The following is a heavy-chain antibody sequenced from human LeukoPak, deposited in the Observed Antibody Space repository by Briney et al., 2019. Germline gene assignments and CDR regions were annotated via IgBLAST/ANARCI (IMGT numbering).Heavy chain of an antibody. D-gene: IGHD3-3*01. CDR3: ARVFNLRLSWFDP. V-gene: IGHV4-34*01. J-gene: IGHJ5*02. CDR2: INHSGST. Sequence: SETLSLTCAVYGGSFSGYYWNWIRQPPGKGLEWIGEINHSGSTNYNPSLKSRVTISVDTSKNQFSLKLSSVTAADTAVYYCARVFNLRLSWFDPWGQGTLVTVSS. CDR1: GGSFSGYY.